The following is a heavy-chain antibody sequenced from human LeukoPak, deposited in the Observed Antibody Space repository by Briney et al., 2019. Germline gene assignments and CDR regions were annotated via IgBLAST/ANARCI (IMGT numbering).Heavy chain of an antibody. Sequence: SGGSLRLSCAASGFTISSYGMSWVRQAPGKGLERVSTISGSSGRTYYADSVKGRFTISRDNSKNTLYLQMNSLRAEDSAVYYCAKEGGVAGIGGYFDYWGQGTLVTVSS. CDR2: ISGSSGRT. J-gene: IGHJ4*02. CDR3: AKEGGVAGIGGYFDY. V-gene: IGHV3-23*01. D-gene: IGHD6-19*01. CDR1: GFTISSYG.